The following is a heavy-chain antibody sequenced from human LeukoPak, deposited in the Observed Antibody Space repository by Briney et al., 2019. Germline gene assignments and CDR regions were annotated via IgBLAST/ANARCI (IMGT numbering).Heavy chain of an antibody. Sequence: GGSLRLSCVASGFTFNKAWMSWVRQAPGKGLEWVGRIKSETTGGTTDYAASVKGRFTIPRDDSKNTLYLEMSSLKGEDSAMYYCTTLDDCVYYDDSDYYWFDPWGQGTQVTVSA. CDR2: IKSETTGGTT. J-gene: IGHJ5*02. CDR3: TTLDDCVYYDDSDYYWFDP. V-gene: IGHV3-15*01. CDR1: GFTFNKAW. D-gene: IGHD3-22*01.